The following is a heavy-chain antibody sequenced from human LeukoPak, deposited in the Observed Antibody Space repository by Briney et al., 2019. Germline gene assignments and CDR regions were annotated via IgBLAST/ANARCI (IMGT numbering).Heavy chain of an antibody. J-gene: IGHJ4*02. CDR2: ISNSRDKT. CDR3: AKGRQWELPLDY. Sequence: PGGSLRLSCAASGFTFNNYAMSWVRQAPGKGLECVSAISNSRDKTYYAGSVRGRFTISRDNSKTTLYLQMNSLRVEDTAIYYCAKGRQWELPLDYWGQGALVTVSS. CDR1: GFTFNNYA. D-gene: IGHD1-26*01. V-gene: IGHV3-23*01.